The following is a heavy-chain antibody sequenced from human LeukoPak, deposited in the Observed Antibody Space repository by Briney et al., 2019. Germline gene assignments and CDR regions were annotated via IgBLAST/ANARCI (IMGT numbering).Heavy chain of an antibody. CDR3: AGTYCTNGVCAYYYYGMDV. CDR1: GFIFSSFG. Sequence: GGSLRLSCATSGFIFSSFGMHWVRQAPGKGLVWVSRINSDGSSTSYADSVKGRFTISRDNAKNTLYLQMNSLRAEDTAVYYCAGTYCTNGVCAYYYYGMDVWGQGTTVTVSS. V-gene: IGHV3-74*01. D-gene: IGHD2-8*01. J-gene: IGHJ6*02. CDR2: INSDGSST.